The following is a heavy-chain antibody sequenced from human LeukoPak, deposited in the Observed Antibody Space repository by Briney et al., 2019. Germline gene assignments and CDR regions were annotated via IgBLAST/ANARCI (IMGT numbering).Heavy chain of an antibody. CDR1: GYSINSGNY. J-gene: IGHJ4*02. V-gene: IGHV4-38-2*02. D-gene: IGHD6-6*01. CDR3: ARGRIGINSSSSVIDY. CDR2: IYHRGST. Sequence: SETLSLTCTVSGYSINSGNYWGWIRQPPGKALEWVGSIYHRGSTYYNPSLKSRVTISVDTSKNQFSLKLSSVTAADTAVYYCARGRIGINSSSSVIDYWGQGTLVTVSS.